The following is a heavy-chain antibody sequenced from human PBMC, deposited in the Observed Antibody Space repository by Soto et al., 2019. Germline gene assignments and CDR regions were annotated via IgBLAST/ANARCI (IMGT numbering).Heavy chain of an antibody. CDR2: IYYSGST. D-gene: IGHD5-18*01. CDR1: GGSISSGDYY. J-gene: IGHJ6*02. V-gene: IGHV4-30-4*01. CDR3: ARGRVTGGIQLWLRGYYYGMDV. Sequence: PSETLSLTCTVSGGSISSGDYYWSWIRQPPGKGLEWIGYIYYSGSTYYNPSLKSRVTISVDTSKNQFSLKLSSVTAADTAVYYCARGRVTGGIQLWLRGYYYGMDVWGQGTTVTVSS.